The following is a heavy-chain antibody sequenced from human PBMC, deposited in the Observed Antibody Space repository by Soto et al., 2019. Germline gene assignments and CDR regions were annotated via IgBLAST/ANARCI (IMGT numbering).Heavy chain of an antibody. J-gene: IGHJ5*02. V-gene: IGHV3-9*01. Sequence: GGSLRLSCAASGFTFDDYAMHWVRQAPGKGLEWVSGISWNSGSIGYADSVKGRFTISRDNAKNSLYLQMNSLRAEDTALYYCVKYSGYTSTKKGSDPWGQGTRVSVPQ. CDR2: ISWNSGSI. D-gene: IGHD6-19*01. CDR1: GFTFDDYA. CDR3: VKYSGYTSTKKGSDP.